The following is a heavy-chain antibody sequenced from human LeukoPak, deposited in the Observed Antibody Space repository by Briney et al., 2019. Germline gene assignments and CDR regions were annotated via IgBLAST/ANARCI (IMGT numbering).Heavy chain of an antibody. Sequence: SQTLSLTCAVSGGSISSGSYYWSWIRQPPGKGLEWIGYIYYSGSTNYNPSLKSRVTISVDTSKNKFSLKLSSVTAADTAVYYCARHLVRGVIYYGMDVWGQGTTVTVSS. CDR3: ARHLVRGVIYYGMDV. CDR2: IYYSGST. CDR1: GGSISSGSYY. J-gene: IGHJ6*02. V-gene: IGHV4-61*01. D-gene: IGHD3-10*01.